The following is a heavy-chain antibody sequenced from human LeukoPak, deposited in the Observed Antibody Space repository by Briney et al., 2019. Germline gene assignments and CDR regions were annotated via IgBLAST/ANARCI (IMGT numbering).Heavy chain of an antibody. CDR3: ARQTRRYDSSGYRYFDY. CDR1: GGSISSSSYY. V-gene: IGHV4-39*01. Sequence: SETLSLTCTASGGSISSSSYYWGWIRQPPGKGLEWIGSIYYSGSTYYNPSLKSRVTISVDTSKNQFSLKLSSVTAADTAVYYCARQTRRYDSSGYRYFDYWGQGTLVTVSS. J-gene: IGHJ4*02. D-gene: IGHD3-22*01. CDR2: IYYSGST.